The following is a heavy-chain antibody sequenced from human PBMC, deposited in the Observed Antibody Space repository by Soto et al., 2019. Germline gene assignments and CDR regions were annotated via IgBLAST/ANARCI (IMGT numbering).Heavy chain of an antibody. V-gene: IGHV4-34*01. CDR1: GGSFNGYY. CDR2: INYSGST. CDR3: ARAPDKYYFDS. J-gene: IGHJ4*02. Sequence: PSETLSLTCAVYGGSFNGYYWSWIRQPPGKGPEWIGDINYSGSTNYNPSLKSRVTISVDTSKNQFSLKLRSVTAADMAVFYCARAPDKYYFDSWGQGTLVTVSS.